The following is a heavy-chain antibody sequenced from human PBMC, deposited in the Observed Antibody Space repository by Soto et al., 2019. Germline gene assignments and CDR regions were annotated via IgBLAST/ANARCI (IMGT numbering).Heavy chain of an antibody. Sequence: LQLQESGPGLVKPSETLSLTCTVSGGSISNSDYFWAWMRQPPGKGLEWVGTISHTGSPRYNPSPKGRVTISVDTSKNQFSLRLPSVTAADTAVFYCASQLESTTYFDYWGRGTLVTVSS. CDR2: ISHTGSP. CDR1: GGSISNSDYF. D-gene: IGHD1-1*01. J-gene: IGHJ4*02. CDR3: ASQLESTTYFDY. V-gene: IGHV4-39*01.